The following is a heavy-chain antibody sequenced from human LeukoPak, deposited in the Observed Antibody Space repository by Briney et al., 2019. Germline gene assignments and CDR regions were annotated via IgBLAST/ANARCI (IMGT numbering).Heavy chain of an antibody. D-gene: IGHD3-9*01. CDR3: AGPAGTYYDILKSSDAFDI. Sequence: PGESLKISCKGSGYSFTSYWIGWVRQMPGKGLEWMGIIYPGDSDTRYSPSFQGQVTISADKSISTAYLQWSSLKASDTAMYYCAGPAGTYYDILKSSDAFDIWGQGTMVTVSS. CDR1: GYSFTSYW. CDR2: IYPGDSDT. V-gene: IGHV5-51*03. J-gene: IGHJ3*02.